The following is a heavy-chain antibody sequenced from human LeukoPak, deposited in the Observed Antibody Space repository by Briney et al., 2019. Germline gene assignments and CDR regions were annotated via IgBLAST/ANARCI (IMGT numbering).Heavy chain of an antibody. CDR3: ARGSGFVFDY. Sequence: PGGSLRLSCVASGFTFSSYEVNWVRQAPGKGLEWVSCISTSGDSMYYADSVKGRFTISRDNVKNSLFLQMNSLRAEDTAVYYCARGSGFVFDYWGQGTLVTVSA. J-gene: IGHJ4*02. CDR2: ISTSGDSM. D-gene: IGHD1-26*01. V-gene: IGHV3-48*03. CDR1: GFTFSSYE.